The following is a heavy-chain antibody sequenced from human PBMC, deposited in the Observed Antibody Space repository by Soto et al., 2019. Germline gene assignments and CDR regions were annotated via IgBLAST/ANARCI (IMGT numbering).Heavy chain of an antibody. CDR2: ISYDGSNK. J-gene: IGHJ6*03. CDR3: AKDGVITIFGVVSYYYYMDV. Sequence: GGSLRLSCAASGFTFSSYGMHWVRQAPGKGLEWVAVISYDGSNKYYADSVKGRFTISRDNSKNTLYLQMNSLRAEDTAVYYCAKDGVITIFGVVSYYYYMDVWGKGTTVTVSS. CDR1: GFTFSSYG. D-gene: IGHD3-3*01. V-gene: IGHV3-30*18.